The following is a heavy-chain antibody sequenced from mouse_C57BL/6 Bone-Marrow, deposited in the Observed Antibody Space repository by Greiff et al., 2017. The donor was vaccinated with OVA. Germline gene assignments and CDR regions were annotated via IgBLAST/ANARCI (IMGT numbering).Heavy chain of an antibody. CDR2: INPGSGGT. CDR1: GYAFTNYL. V-gene: IGHV1-54*01. CDR3: ASNDGSPWFAY. Sequence: VQLQQSGAELVRPGTSVKVSCKASGYAFTNYLIEWVKQRPGQGLEWIGVINPGSGGTNYNEKFKGKATLTADKSSSTAYMQLSSLTSEDSAVYCCASNDGSPWFAYWGQGTLVTVSA. D-gene: IGHD1-1*01. J-gene: IGHJ3*01.